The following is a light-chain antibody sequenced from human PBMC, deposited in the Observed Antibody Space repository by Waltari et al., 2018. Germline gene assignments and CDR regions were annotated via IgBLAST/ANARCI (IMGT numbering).Light chain of an antibody. Sequence: QSALTQPRSVSGSPGQSVTISCTGTSSDVGGSNYVSWYQQHPGKAPKLMIYDVSKRPSRVPDRFSGSKAGNTASLTISGVQAEDEADYYCCSYAGSYTWVFGGGTKLTVL. CDR1: SSDVGGSNY. CDR3: CSYAGSYTWV. CDR2: DVS. J-gene: IGLJ3*02. V-gene: IGLV2-11*01.